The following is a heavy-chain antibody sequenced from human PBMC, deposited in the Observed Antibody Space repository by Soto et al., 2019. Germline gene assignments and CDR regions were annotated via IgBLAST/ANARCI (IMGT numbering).Heavy chain of an antibody. V-gene: IGHV3-72*01. D-gene: IGHD1-26*01. CDR2: SRNKANSYTT. CDR1: GFTFSDHQ. J-gene: IGHJ5*02. CDR3: ARVVGAPNWFDP. Sequence: EVQLVESGGGLVQPGGSLRLSCAASGFTFSDHQMDWVRQAPGKGLEWVGRSRNKANSYTTEYAASVKGRFTISRDASKNSLYLQMNSLKIEDTAVYYCARVVGAPNWFDPWGQGTLVTVSS.